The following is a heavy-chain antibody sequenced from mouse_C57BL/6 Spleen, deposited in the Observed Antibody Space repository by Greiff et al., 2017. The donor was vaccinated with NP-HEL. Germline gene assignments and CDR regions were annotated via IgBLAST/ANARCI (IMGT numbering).Heavy chain of an antibody. CDR3: ARGTGTNGYFDG. Sequence: EVKLMESGGGLVKPGGSLKLSCAASGFTFSSYTMSWVRQTPEKRLEWVATISGGGGNTYYPDRVKGRFTISRDNAKNTLYMQMSSRRSEDTALYYCARGTGTNGYFDGWGTGTTVTVSS. D-gene: IGHD4-1*01. V-gene: IGHV5-9*01. J-gene: IGHJ1*03. CDR1: GFTFSSYT. CDR2: ISGGGGNT.